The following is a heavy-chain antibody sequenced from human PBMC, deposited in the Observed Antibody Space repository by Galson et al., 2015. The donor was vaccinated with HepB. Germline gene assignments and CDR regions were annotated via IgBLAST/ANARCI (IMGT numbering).Heavy chain of an antibody. CDR3: AKGGRDLMPGVNY. J-gene: IGHJ4*02. D-gene: IGHD3-3*01. Sequence: SLRLSCAASGFNFSDYAMNWVRQAPGKGLEWISSISVSGKSTFYADSVKGRFTISRDNPRNRLYLQMNSLRIEDTALYFCAKGGRDLMPGVNYWGQGTLVTVSS. CDR2: ISVSGKST. CDR1: GFNFSDYA. V-gene: IGHV3-23*01.